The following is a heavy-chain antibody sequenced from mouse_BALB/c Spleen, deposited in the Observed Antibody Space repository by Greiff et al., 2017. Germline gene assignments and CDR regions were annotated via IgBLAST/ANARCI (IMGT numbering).Heavy chain of an antibody. CDR1: GFTFTDYY. D-gene: IGHD1-1*01. CDR3: ARGYYYGSSPYYAMDY. V-gene: IGHV7-3*02. Sequence: DVQLVESGGGLVQPGGSLRLSCATSGFTFTDYYMSWVRQPPGKALEWLGFIRNKANGYTTEYSASVKGRFTISRDNSQSILYLQMNTLRAEDSATYYCARGYYYGSSPYYAMDYWGQGTSVTVSS. J-gene: IGHJ4*01. CDR2: IRNKANGYTT.